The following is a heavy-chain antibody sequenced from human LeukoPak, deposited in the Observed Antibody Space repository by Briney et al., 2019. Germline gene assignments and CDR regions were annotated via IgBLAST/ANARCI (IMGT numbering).Heavy chain of an antibody. CDR2: ISTSSSYT. CDR3: ARENGGPYGSGSYQYYGMDV. Sequence: GGSLRLSCAASGFTFSDYYMSWIRQAPGQGLEWVSYISTSSSYTNYADSVKGRFTISRDNAKNSLYLQMNRLRAEDTAVYYCARENGGPYGSGSYQYYGMDVWGKGNTVTVSS. J-gene: IGHJ6*04. CDR1: GFTFSDYY. D-gene: IGHD3-10*01. V-gene: IGHV3-11*06.